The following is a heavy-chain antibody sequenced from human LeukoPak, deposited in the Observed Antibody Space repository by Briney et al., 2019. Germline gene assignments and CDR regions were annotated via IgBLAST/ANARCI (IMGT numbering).Heavy chain of an antibody. V-gene: IGHV1-46*01. J-gene: IGHJ6*03. Sequence: GASVKVSCKASGYTFTSYDINWVRQATGQGLEWMGIINPSGGSTSYAQKFQGRVTMTRDMSTSTVYMELSSLRSEDTAVYYCARDRAVGASYYYYYMDVWGKGTTVTVSS. CDR2: INPSGGST. D-gene: IGHD1-26*01. CDR3: ARDRAVGASYYYYYMDV. CDR1: GYTFTSYD.